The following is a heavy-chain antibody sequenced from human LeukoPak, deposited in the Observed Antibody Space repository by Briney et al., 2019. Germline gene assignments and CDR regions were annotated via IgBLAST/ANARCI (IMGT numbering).Heavy chain of an antibody. D-gene: IGHD6-13*01. V-gene: IGHV4-4*07. Sequence: SETLSLTCTVSGGSISSYYWSWIRQPAGKGLEWIGRIYTSGSTNYNPSLKSRVTMSVDTSKNQFSPKLRPVPAADTAVYYCARGRGGISVYSSSWSEEQIPGFDYWGQGTLVTVSS. J-gene: IGHJ4*02. CDR3: ARGRGGISVYSSSWSEEQIPGFDY. CDR1: GGSISSYY. CDR2: IYTSGST.